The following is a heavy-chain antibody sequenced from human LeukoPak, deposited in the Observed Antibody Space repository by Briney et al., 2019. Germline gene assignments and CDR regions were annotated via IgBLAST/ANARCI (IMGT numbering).Heavy chain of an antibody. D-gene: IGHD1-7*01. CDR3: ASAPGITGTTFYYYYGMDV. J-gene: IGHJ6*02. CDR2: ISAYNGNT. Sequence: ASVKVSCKASGYTFTSYGISWVRQAPGQGLEWMGWISAYNGNTNYAQKLQGRVTMTTDTSTSTAYMELRSLRSDDTAVYYCASAPGITGTTFYYYYGMDVWGQGTTVTVSS. CDR1: GYTFTSYG. V-gene: IGHV1-18*01.